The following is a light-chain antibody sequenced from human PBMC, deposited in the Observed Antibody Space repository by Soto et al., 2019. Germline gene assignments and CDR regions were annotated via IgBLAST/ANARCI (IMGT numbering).Light chain of an antibody. CDR1: SGHSSYA. J-gene: IGLJ2*01. CDR3: QTWGTRNVV. CDR2: LNSDGSH. V-gene: IGLV4-69*01. Sequence: QLVLTQSPSASASLGASVKLTCTLSSGHSSYAIAWHQQQPEKGPRYFMKLNSDGSHSKGDGIPDRFSGSSSGAERYLTISSLQSEDEADYSCQTWGTRNVVFGGGTKLTVL.